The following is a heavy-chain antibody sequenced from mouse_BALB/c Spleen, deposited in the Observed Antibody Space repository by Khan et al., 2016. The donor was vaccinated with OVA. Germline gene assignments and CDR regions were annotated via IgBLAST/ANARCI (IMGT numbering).Heavy chain of an antibody. J-gene: IGHJ4*01. V-gene: IGHV3-2*02. CDR3: ARDGSRYNYAMDY. CDR2: INYSGST. D-gene: IGHD2-3*01. Sequence: LQESGPGLVKPSQSLSLTCTVTSYSITSDYAWNWIRQFPGNKLEWMGYINYSGSTNYNPSLKSRISISRDTSKNQFFLQLNSVTTEDTATYYCARDGSRYNYAMDYWGQGTAVTVSS. CDR1: SYSITSDYA.